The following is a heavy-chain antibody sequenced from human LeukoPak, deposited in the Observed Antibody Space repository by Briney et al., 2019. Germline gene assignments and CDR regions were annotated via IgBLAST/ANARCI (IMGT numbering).Heavy chain of an antibody. Sequence: PGGSLSLSCEASGFVFRSFALAWVRQAAGKGREWVSSITATGDRTYYADSVRGRFTISRDNFKNTVYLEMSSVSAGGTALYYCATFGIIISNNYFDFWGQGTQVIVSS. CDR3: ATFGIIISNNYFDF. V-gene: IGHV3-23*01. CDR2: ITATGDRT. CDR1: GFVFRSFA. J-gene: IGHJ4*02. D-gene: IGHD3-3*01.